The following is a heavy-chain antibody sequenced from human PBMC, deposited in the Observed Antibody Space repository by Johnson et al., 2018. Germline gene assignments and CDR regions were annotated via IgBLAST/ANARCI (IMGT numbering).Heavy chain of an antibody. V-gene: IGHV3-48*01. CDR3: AKGAYYYVSSGFPGYLDY. CDR1: GFTFSSYS. J-gene: IGHJ4*02. Sequence: EVQLVESGGGLVQPGRSLRLSCAASGFTFSSYSMNWVRQAPGKGLEWVSYISSSSSTIYSADSVKGRFTISRDNAKNSLYLQMNSLRAEDTAVYYCAKGAYYYVSSGFPGYLDYWGQGTPVTVSS. D-gene: IGHD3-22*01. CDR2: ISSSSSTI.